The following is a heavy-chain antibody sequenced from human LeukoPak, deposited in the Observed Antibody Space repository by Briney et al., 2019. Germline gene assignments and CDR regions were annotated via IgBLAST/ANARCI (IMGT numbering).Heavy chain of an antibody. CDR3: ASYPEYCSSTSCWYYFDY. J-gene: IGHJ4*02. Sequence: GGSLRLSCAASGFTFSSYWMSWVRQAPGKGLEWVANIKQDGSEKYYVDSVKGRFTISRDNAKNSLYLQMNSLRAEDTAVYNCASYPEYCSSTSCWYYFDYWGQGTLVTVSS. V-gene: IGHV3-7*03. CDR2: IKQDGSEK. CDR1: GFTFSSYW. D-gene: IGHD2-2*01.